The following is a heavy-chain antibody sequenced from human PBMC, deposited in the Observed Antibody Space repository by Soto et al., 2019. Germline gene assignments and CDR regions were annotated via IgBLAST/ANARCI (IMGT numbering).Heavy chain of an antibody. CDR1: GFTFISFG. D-gene: IGHD3-10*01. Sequence: EVQLLESGGGLVQPGGSLRLSCAASGFTFISFGMSWVRQAPGKGLEWAATISDTGGNTYYADSVKGRFTISRDNSRNTLSLQMSSLRAEDTAVYYCAKGGYNWFDPWGQGTLVTVSS. V-gene: IGHV3-23*01. J-gene: IGHJ5*02. CDR2: ISDTGGNT. CDR3: AKGGYNWFDP.